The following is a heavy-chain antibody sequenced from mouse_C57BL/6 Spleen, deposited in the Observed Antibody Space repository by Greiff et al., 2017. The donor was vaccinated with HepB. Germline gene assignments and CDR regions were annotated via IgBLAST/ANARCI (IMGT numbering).Heavy chain of an antibody. CDR2: ISSGGSYT. V-gene: IGHV5-6*01. CDR3: ARQRLAWFAY. D-gene: IGHD3-2*02. CDR1: GFTFSSYG. Sequence: EVKLMESGGDLVKPGGSLKLSCAASGFTFSSYGMSWVRQTPDKRLEWVATISSGGSYTYYPDSVKGRFTIYRANAKNTLYLQMSSLKSEDTAMYYCARQRLAWFAYWGQGTLVTVSA. J-gene: IGHJ3*01.